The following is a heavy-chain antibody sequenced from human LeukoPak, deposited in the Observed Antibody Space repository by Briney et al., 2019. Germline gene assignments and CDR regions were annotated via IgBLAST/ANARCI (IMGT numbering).Heavy chain of an antibody. CDR2: IKGDGSHT. CDR1: GFTFSNYW. CDR3: ARDFGKYSGTLYFDN. J-gene: IGHJ4*02. D-gene: IGHD1-26*01. Sequence: GGSLRLSCAASGFTFSNYWMHWVRQAPGKGLVWVSRIKGDGSHTIYADSVKGRFTISRDNARNSLHLQVNSLRAEDTAVYYCARDFGKYSGTLYFDNWGQGTLVTVSS. V-gene: IGHV3-74*01.